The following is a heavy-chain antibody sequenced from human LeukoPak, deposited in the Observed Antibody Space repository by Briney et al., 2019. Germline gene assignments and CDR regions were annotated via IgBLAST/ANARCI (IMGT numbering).Heavy chain of an antibody. CDR3: AKDGGLWVSAHWGDS. V-gene: IGHV3-23*01. CDR1: GFTFSSYT. J-gene: IGHJ4*02. D-gene: IGHD7-27*01. CDR2: ITTSDGNT. Sequence: GGSLRLSCAASGFTFSSYTISWVRQAPGKGLEWVSTITTSDGNTYYADSVKGRFTVSRDNSKNTLYLQMNSLRAEDTAVYYCAKDGGLWVSAHWGDSWGRGTLVTVSS.